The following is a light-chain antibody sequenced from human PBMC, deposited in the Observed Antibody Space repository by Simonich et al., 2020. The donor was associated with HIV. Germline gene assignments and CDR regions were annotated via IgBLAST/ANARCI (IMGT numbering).Light chain of an antibody. CDR2: AAS. V-gene: IGKV1-NL1*01. CDR1: QSISTW. Sequence: DIQMTQSPSSLSASVGDRVTITCRASQSISTWLAWYQQKPGKAPKLLIYAASRLESGGPSRFSGSGSGTDYTLTISSLQPEDFATYYCQQYYNTPPWTFGQGTKVEIK. CDR3: QQYYNTPPWT. J-gene: IGKJ1*01.